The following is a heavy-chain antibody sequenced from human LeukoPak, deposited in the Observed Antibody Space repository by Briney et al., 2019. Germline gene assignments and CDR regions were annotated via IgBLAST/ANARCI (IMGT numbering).Heavy chain of an antibody. CDR1: GGSISSGGYY. D-gene: IGHD2-2*01. V-gene: IGHV4-31*03. CDR2: IYYSGST. Sequence: SETLSLTCTVSGGSISSGGYYWSWIRQHPGKGLEWIGYIYYSGSTYYNPSLKSRVTISVDTSKNQFSLKLSSVTAADTAVYYCARHRVVPAAHYYFDYWGQGTLVTVSS. CDR3: ARHRVVPAAHYYFDY. J-gene: IGHJ4*02.